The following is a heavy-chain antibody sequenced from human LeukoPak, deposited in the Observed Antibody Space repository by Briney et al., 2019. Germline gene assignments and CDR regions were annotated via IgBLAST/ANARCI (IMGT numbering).Heavy chain of an antibody. CDR2: ISYSAYT. D-gene: IGHD4-23*01. CDR3: ARGRNDNGGMFFDS. V-gene: IGHV4-59*01. CDR1: GGSIRSYY. J-gene: IGHJ4*02. Sequence: TSETLPLTCTVSGGSIRSYYWSWIRQAPGKGLEWIGFISYSAYTSYSPSLKSRVAISVDTSKSQFSLRLSSMTAADTAIYYCARGRNDNGGMFFDSWAQGTLVTVSS.